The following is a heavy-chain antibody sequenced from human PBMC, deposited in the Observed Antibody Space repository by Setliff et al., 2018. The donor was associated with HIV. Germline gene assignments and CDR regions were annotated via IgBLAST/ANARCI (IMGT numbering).Heavy chain of an antibody. CDR1: GYSISSGYY. D-gene: IGHD1-26*01. Sequence: SETLSLTCTVSGYSISSGYYWGWIRQPPGKGLEWIGSSSDSGYTHYNPSLKSRVTISVDTSRKQFSLKLTSVTAADTAVYYCARDIVGATTVAHAFDIWGQGTMVTVS. J-gene: IGHJ3*02. CDR2: SSDSGYT. V-gene: IGHV4-38-2*02. CDR3: ARDIVGATTVAHAFDI.